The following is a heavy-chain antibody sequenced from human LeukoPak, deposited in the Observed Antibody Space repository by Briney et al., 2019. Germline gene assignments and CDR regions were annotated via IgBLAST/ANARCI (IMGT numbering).Heavy chain of an antibody. V-gene: IGHV3-23*01. Sequence: GGSLRLSCAASGSTFSSYAMSWVRQAPGKGLEWVSGISGSGGNTYYADSVKGRFTISRDNSKNALYVQMNSLRAEDTAVYYCAKYFGFGELFYFDYWGQGTLVTVSS. CDR3: AKYFGFGELFYFDY. CDR1: GSTFSSYA. J-gene: IGHJ4*02. CDR2: ISGSGGNT. D-gene: IGHD3-10*01.